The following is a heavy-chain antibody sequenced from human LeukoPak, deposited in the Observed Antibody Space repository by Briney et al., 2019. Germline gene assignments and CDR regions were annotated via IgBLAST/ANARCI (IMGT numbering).Heavy chain of an antibody. J-gene: IGHJ4*02. V-gene: IGHV3-74*01. CDR1: GFTFSTYV. D-gene: IGHD2-2*01. Sequence: GGSLRLSCAASGFTFSTYVMHWVRQAPGKGLMWVSRISHDGTDTSYADSVRGRFTISRDNAKNTLYLQMNSLRAEDTAVYYCATSSSDYWGQGTLVTVSS. CDR2: ISHDGTDT. CDR3: ATSSSDY.